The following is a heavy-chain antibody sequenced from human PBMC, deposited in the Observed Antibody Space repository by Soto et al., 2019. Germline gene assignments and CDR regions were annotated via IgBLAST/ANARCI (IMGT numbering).Heavy chain of an antibody. CDR2: IKQDGNDT. CDR1: GFTFSSFW. V-gene: IGHV3-7*03. Sequence: GGSLRLSCVGSGFTFSSFWMSWVRQAPGKGLEWVADIKQDGNDTYYVDSVKGRFTISRDNAKNSVFLQMNSLRADDTAVYYCTRVDYDFWSGYPALYYYGMDVWAQGATVTVSS. D-gene: IGHD3-3*01. CDR3: TRVDYDFWSGYPALYYYGMDV. J-gene: IGHJ6*02.